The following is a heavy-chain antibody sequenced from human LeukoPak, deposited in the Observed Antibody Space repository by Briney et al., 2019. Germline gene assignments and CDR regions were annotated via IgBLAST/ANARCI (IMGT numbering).Heavy chain of an antibody. V-gene: IGHV3-23*01. CDR1: GFTFSAYA. D-gene: IGHD3-10*01. Sequence: GGSLRLSCAASGFTFSAYAMAWVRQAPGKGLEWVSTISGSGGTTYSADSVKGRFTISRDNSRNTLFLQMNSLRAEDTAIYYCARSFLWFPEGIWGQGTMVTVSS. CDR3: ARSFLWFPEGI. J-gene: IGHJ3*02. CDR2: ISGSGGTT.